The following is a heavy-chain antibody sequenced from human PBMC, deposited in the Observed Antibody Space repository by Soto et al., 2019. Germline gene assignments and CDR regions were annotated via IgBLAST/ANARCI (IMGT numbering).Heavy chain of an antibody. CDR3: AKDGHGSPIPSPLDY. Sequence: GGSLRLSCAASGFTFSSYGMHWVRQAPGKGLEWVAVISYDGSNKYYADSVKGRFTISRDNSKNTLYLQMNSLRAEDTAVYYCAKDGHGSPIPSPLDYWGQGTLVTVSS. J-gene: IGHJ4*02. V-gene: IGHV3-30*18. D-gene: IGHD2-21*01. CDR1: GFTFSSYG. CDR2: ISYDGSNK.